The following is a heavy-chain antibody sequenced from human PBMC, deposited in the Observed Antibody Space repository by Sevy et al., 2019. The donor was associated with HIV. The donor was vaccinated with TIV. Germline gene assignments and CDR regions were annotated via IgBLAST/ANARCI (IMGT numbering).Heavy chain of an antibody. D-gene: IGHD5-18*01. J-gene: IGHJ4*02. CDR3: ARGRHSYGYRGGSFDY. CDR2: IYYSGST. CDR1: GGSISSYY. V-gene: IGHV4-59*12. Sequence: SETLSLTCTVSGGSISSYYWSWIRQPPGKGLEWIGYIYYSGSTNYNPSLKSRVTISVDTSKNQFSLKLSSVTAADTAVYYCARGRHSYGYRGGSFDYWGQGTLVTVSS.